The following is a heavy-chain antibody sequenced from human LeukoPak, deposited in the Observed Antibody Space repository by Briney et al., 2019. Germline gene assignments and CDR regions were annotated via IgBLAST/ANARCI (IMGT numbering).Heavy chain of an antibody. J-gene: IGHJ4*02. V-gene: IGHV3-15*01. CDR3: TTDPIAAAAFAPRFNY. CDR2: IKSKTDGGTT. Sequence: PGRSLRLSCAASGFTFSNAWMSWVRQAPGKGLEWVGRIKSKTDGGTTDYAAPVKGRFTISRDDSKNTLYLQMNSLKTEDTAVYYCTTDPIAAAAFAPRFNYWGQGTLVTVSS. D-gene: IGHD6-13*01. CDR1: GFTFSNAW.